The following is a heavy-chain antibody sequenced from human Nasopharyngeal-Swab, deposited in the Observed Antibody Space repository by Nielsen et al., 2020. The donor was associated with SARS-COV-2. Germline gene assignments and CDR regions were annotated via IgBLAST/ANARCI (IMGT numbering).Heavy chain of an antibody. CDR1: GFTFNNYN. CDR3: ARDGLDYDFWSAYFMDV. J-gene: IGHJ6*02. CDR2: ISSSSSYI. Sequence: GESLKISCAASGFTFNNYNFNWVRQAPGKGLEWVSSISSSSSYIYYVDSVKGQFTISRDNAKNSLYLQMNSLRAEDTAVYYCARDGLDYDFWSAYFMDVWGQGTTVTVSS. V-gene: IGHV3-21*01. D-gene: IGHD3-3*01.